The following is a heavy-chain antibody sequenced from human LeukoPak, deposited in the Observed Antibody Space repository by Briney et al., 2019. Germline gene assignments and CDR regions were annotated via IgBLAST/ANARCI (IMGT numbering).Heavy chain of an antibody. D-gene: IGHD1-7*01. CDR2: INHSGST. Sequence: ESLSLTCAVYGGSFSGYYWSWIRQPPGKGLEWIGEINHSGSTNYNPSLKSRVTISVDTSKNQFSLKLSSVTAADTAVYYCARVASNWNYRRYLFYYYYYMDVWGKGTTVTVSS. J-gene: IGHJ6*03. CDR3: ARVASNWNYRRYLFYYYYYMDV. CDR1: GGSFSGYY. V-gene: IGHV4-34*01.